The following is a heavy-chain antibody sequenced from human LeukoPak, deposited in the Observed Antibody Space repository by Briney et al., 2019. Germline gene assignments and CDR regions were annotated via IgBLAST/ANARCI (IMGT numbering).Heavy chain of an antibody. J-gene: IGHJ4*02. D-gene: IGHD6-13*01. V-gene: IGHV3-48*03. CDR3: ARVTYSSTWGDFDY. CDR2: ISGSGNTI. Sequence: GGSLRLSCAASGFTFSSSAMTWVRQAPGKGLEWVSYISGSGNTIYYADSVKDRFTISRDNAKNPLYLQMSSLRAEDAAVYYCARVTYSSTWGDFDYWGQGTLVTVSS. CDR1: GFTFSSSA.